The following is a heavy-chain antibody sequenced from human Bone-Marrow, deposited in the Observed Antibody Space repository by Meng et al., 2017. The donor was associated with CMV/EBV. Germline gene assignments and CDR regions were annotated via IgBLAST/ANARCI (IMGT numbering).Heavy chain of an antibody. J-gene: IGHJ3*02. V-gene: IGHV3-7*01. CDR3: ARESRAFDI. CDR2: IREDGSEK. Sequence: GESLKISCAASGFTFSSSSMTWVRQAPGKGLEWVANIREDGSEKNYVDSVKGRFTISRDNAKDSLFLQMNSLRAEDTAVYYCARESRAFDIWGQGTMVTVSS. CDR1: GFTFSSSS.